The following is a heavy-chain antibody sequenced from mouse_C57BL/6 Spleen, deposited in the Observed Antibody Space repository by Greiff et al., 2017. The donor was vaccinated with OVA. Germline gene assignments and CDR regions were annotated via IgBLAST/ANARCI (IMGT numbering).Heavy chain of an antibody. Sequence: VQLQQPGAELVMPGASVKLSCKASGYTFTSYWMHWVKQRPGQGLEWIGEIDPSDSYTNYNQKFKGKSTLTVDKSSSTAYMQLSSLTSEDSAVYYCARGAGTGFFDYWGQGTTLTVSS. D-gene: IGHD4-1*01. CDR2: IDPSDSYT. CDR3: ARGAGTGFFDY. J-gene: IGHJ2*01. CDR1: GYTFTSYW. V-gene: IGHV1-69*01.